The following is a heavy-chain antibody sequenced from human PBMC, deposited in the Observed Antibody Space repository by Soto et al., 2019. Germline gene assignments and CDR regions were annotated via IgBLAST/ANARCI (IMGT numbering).Heavy chain of an antibody. V-gene: IGHV3-15*07. CDR2: FKSKIDGGTT. Sequence: EVQLVESGGGLVKPGGSIRLSCAAAGFTFSNDWMNWVRQAPGKGLEWVGRFKSKIDGGTTDYAAPVKGRFSISRDESKNTLYLDMNSLKIEDTAVYFCTTEPLGYCSSSTCYSYFDYWGQGTLVTVAS. J-gene: IGHJ4*02. D-gene: IGHD2-2*02. CDR1: GFTFSNDW. CDR3: TTEPLGYCSSSTCYSYFDY.